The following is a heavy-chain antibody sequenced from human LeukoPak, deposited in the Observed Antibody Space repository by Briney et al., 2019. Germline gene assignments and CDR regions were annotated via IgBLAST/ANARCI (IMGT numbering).Heavy chain of an antibody. V-gene: IGHV3-30*02. Sequence: GGSLRLSCAGSGFTFSSYWMGWVRQAPGKGLEWVAFIRYDGSNKYYADSVKGRFTISRDNSKNTLYLQKNSLRAEDTAVYYCAKSSGSYSYYYYYYMDVWGKGTTVTVSS. CDR1: GFTFSSYW. CDR2: IRYDGSNK. CDR3: AKSSGSYSYYYYYYMDV. J-gene: IGHJ6*03. D-gene: IGHD1-26*01.